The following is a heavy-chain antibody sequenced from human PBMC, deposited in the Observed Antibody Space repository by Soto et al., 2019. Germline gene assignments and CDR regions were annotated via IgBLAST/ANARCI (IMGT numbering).Heavy chain of an antibody. J-gene: IGHJ6*02. CDR3: ASHGNGLELRDYYYYYGMDV. CDR1: GGTFSSYA. V-gene: IGHV1-69*01. Sequence: QVQLVQSGAEVKKPGSSVKVSCKASGGTFSSYAISWVRQAPGQGLEWMGGIIPIFGTANYAQKFQGRVTITADESTSTAYMELSSRRSEDTAVYYCASHGNGLELRDYYYYYGMDVWGQGTTVTVSS. D-gene: IGHD1-7*01. CDR2: IIPIFGTA.